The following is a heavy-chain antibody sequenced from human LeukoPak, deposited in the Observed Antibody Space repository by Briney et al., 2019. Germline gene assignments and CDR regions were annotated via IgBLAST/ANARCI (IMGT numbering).Heavy chain of an antibody. D-gene: IGHD5-18*01. CDR1: GFTFSNYW. Sequence: GGSLRLSCAASGFTFSNYWMHWVRQAPGKGLVWVSNINSDESTTNYADFVKGRFTISRDNAKNTLYLQMNGLRAEDTAVYYCALFSQPFAWGQGSLVTVSS. V-gene: IGHV3-74*01. CDR2: INSDESTT. CDR3: ALFSQPFA. J-gene: IGHJ5*02.